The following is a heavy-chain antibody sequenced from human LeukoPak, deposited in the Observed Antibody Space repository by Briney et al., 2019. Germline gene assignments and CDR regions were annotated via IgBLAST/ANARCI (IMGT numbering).Heavy chain of an antibody. Sequence: ASVKVSCKASGGTFSSYAISWVRQAPGQGLEWMGGIIPIFGTANYAQKFQGRVTITADKSTSTAYMELSSLRSEDTAVYYCARDSGSYFQTYYYYMDVWGKGTTVTISS. V-gene: IGHV1-69*06. CDR3: ARDSGSYFQTYYYYMDV. D-gene: IGHD1-26*01. CDR2: IIPIFGTA. CDR1: GGTFSSYA. J-gene: IGHJ6*03.